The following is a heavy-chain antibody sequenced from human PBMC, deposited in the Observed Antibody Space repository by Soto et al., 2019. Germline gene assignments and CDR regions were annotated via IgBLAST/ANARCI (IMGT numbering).Heavy chain of an antibody. D-gene: IGHD2-15*01. J-gene: IGHJ5*02. CDR2: IDPSDSYT. CDR1: GYSFTSYW. CDR3: ARWGYCSGGSCYGFDP. V-gene: IGHV5-10-1*01. Sequence: EVQLVQSGAEVKKPRESLRISCKGSGYSFTSYWISWVRQMPGKGLEWMGRIDPSDSYTNYSPSFQGHVTISADKSISTAYLRWSSLKASDTAMYYCARWGYCSGGSCYGFDPWGQGTLVTVSS.